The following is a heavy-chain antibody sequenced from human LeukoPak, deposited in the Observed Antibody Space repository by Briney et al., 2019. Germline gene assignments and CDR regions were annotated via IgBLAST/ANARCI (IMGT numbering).Heavy chain of an antibody. J-gene: IGHJ4*02. CDR3: VNEGYSHTTNYFDH. CDR2: ISGDGGST. CDR1: GFMFDDYA. V-gene: IGHV3-43*02. Sequence: PGGSLRLSCAASGFMFDDYAIHWVRQAPGKGLEWVSLISGDGGSTFFADSVRGRFTISRDNSKNSLSLQMSSLTTEDTVLYYCVNEGYSHTTNYFDHWGQGVLVTVSS. D-gene: IGHD2-15*01.